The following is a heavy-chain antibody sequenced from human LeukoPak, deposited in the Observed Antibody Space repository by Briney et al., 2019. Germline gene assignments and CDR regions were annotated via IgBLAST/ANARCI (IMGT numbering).Heavy chain of an antibody. J-gene: IGHJ4*02. CDR2: ISYDGSNK. D-gene: IGHD5-24*01. Sequence: PGRSLRLSCAASGFTFSSYAMHWVREAPGKGLEWVAVISYDGSNKYYADSVKGRFTISRDNSKNTLYLQMNILRAEDTAVYYCARVRDGYNYEYYFDYWGQGTLVTVSS. CDR1: GFTFSSYA. V-gene: IGHV3-30-3*01. CDR3: ARVRDGYNYEYYFDY.